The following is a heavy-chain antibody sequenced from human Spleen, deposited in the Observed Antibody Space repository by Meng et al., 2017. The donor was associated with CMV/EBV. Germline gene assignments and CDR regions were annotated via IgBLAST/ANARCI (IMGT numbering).Heavy chain of an antibody. D-gene: IGHD2-21*01. J-gene: IGHJ4*02. CDR2: IIPIFGTA. CDR1: GGTFSSYA. V-gene: IGHV1-69*05. Sequence: SVKVSCKASGGTFSSYAISWVRQAPGQGLEWMGGIIPIFGTANYAQKFQGRVTITTDESTSTAYMELSSLRSEDTAMYYCARSEYCGGDCYSSFDSWGQGTLVTVSS. CDR3: ARSEYCGGDCYSSFDS.